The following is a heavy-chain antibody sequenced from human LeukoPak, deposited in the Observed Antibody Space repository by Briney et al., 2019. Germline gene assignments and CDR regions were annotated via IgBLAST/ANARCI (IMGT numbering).Heavy chain of an antibody. V-gene: IGHV3-7*01. CDR3: ARDQSGYYDY. CDR2: IKQDGSEK. CDR1: GFTFSSYW. J-gene: IGHJ4*02. Sequence: GGSLGLSCAASGFTFSSYWMSWVRQAPGKGLEWVANIKQDGSEKYYVASVKGRLTISSDNAKNSLYLQMNSLRAEDTAVYYCARDQSGYYDYWGQGTLVTVSS. D-gene: IGHD3-22*01.